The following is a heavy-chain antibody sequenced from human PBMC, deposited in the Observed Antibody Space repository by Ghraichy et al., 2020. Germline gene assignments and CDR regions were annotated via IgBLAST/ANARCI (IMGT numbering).Heavy chain of an antibody. CDR3: AGDNRIGGKDLDY. D-gene: IGHD3-16*01. J-gene: IGHJ4*02. CDR1: GYTFTSLG. Sequence: ASVKVSCKISGYTFTSLGINWVRQAPGQGLDWMGWINTNTGNPMYAQGFTGRFVFSLDTSVSTAYLQITNLKAEDTAVYYCAGDNRIGGKDLDYWGQGTLVIVSS. CDR2: INTNTGNP. V-gene: IGHV7-4-1*02.